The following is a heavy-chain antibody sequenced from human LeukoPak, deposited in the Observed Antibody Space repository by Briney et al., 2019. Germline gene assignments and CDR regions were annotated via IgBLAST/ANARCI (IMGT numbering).Heavy chain of an antibody. J-gene: IGHJ4*02. CDR2: TWYDGSNK. Sequence: PGRSLRLSCAASGITFNAIHWVRQAPGKGLEWVALTWYDGSNKYYADSVKGRFTISRDNSNNMVYLHMNSLRADDTAVYYCAREFFGSGSCPDYWGQGTLVTASS. D-gene: IGHD3-10*01. CDR3: AREFFGSGSCPDY. V-gene: IGHV3-33*01. CDR1: GITFNA.